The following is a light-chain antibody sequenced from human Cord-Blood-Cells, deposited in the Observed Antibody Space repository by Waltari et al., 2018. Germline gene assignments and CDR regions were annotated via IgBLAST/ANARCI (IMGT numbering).Light chain of an antibody. CDR1: SSDVGSYNL. V-gene: IGLV2-23*02. CDR3: CSYAGSSTFVV. J-gene: IGLJ2*01. Sequence: QSALTQPASVSGSPGQSITISCTGTSSDVGSYNLVSWYQQHPGKDPKLMIYEVIKRPSGVSNRFSGSKSGNTASLTISGLQAEDEADYYCCSYAGSSTFVVFGGGTKLTVL. CDR2: EVI.